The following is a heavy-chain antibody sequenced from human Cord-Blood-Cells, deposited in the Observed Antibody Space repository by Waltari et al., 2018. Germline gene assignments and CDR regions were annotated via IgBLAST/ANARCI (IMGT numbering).Heavy chain of an antibody. CDR2: IKSKTDGGTT. J-gene: IGHJ4*02. CDR3: TTDLDTMVRGVDY. CDR1: GFTFSNAW. Sequence: EVQLVESGGGLVKPGGSLRLSCAAPGFTFSNAWMSWVRPAPGKGLEWVGRIKSKTDGGTTDYAAPVKGRFTISRDDSKNTLYLQMNSLKTEDTAVYYCTTDLDTMVRGVDYWGQGTLVTVSS. V-gene: IGHV3-15*01. D-gene: IGHD3-10*01.